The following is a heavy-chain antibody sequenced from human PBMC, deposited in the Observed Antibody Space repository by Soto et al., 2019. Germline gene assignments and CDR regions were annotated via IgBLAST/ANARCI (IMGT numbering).Heavy chain of an antibody. V-gene: IGHV4-4*02. J-gene: IGHJ4*02. D-gene: IGHD3-16*01. CDR2: FYHSGST. CDR3: AGSGGGEDY. CDR1: GGSISSSHW. Sequence: QVQLQESGPGLVKPSGTLSLSCAVSGGSISSSHWWTWVRQPPGKGLEWIGEFYHSGSTNYNPSLKSRVTISVDPSRSQFPLNLALVPAAATAVYSCAGSGGGEDYWGQGILVTVSS.